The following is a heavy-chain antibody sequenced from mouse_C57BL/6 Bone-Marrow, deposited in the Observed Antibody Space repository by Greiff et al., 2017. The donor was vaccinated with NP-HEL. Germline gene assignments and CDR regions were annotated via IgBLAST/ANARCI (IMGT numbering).Heavy chain of an antibody. CDR1: GYTFTDYE. D-gene: IGHD4-1*01. J-gene: IGHJ3*01. V-gene: IGHV1-15*01. CDR2: IDPETGGT. Sequence: QVQLKESGAELVRPGASVTLSCKASGYTFTDYEMHWVKQTPVHGLEWIGAIDPETGGTAYNQKFKGKAILTADKSSSTAYMELHSLTSEDSAVYYCKNWAWFAYWGQGTLVTVSA. CDR3: KNWAWFAY.